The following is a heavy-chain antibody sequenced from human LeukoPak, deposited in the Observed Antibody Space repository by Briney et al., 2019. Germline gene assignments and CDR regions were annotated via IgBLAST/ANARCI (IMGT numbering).Heavy chain of an antibody. D-gene: IGHD5-18*01. V-gene: IGHV3-74*01. Sequence: GGSLRLSCAASGFTFSSYWMHWVRQAPGKGLVWVARINSDGSSTSYADSVKGRFTISRDNAKNTLYLQMNSLRAEDTAVYYCARVLGYSYGFGFDYWGQGTLVTVSS. CDR2: INSDGSST. CDR3: ARVLGYSYGFGFDY. CDR1: GFTFSSYW. J-gene: IGHJ4*02.